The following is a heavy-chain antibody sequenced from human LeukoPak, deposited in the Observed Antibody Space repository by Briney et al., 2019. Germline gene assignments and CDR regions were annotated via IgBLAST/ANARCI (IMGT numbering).Heavy chain of an antibody. Sequence: ASVKVSCKASGYTFTGYYIHWLRQPPGQGLEWMGWINPNSSGTNYSQKFQGLVTMSRDTSITTAYMELNRLISDDTAVYYCARTKPPCTSCLLLDYWAQGTLDTVSS. D-gene: IGHD2-2*01. CDR3: ARTKPPCTSCLLLDY. CDR1: GYTFTGYY. CDR2: INPNSSGT. J-gene: IGHJ4*02. V-gene: IGHV1-2*02.